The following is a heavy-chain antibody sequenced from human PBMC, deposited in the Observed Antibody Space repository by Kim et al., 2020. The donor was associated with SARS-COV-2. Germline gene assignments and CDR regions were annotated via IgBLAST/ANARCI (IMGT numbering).Heavy chain of an antibody. Sequence: GGSLRLSCAASGFTFSNAWMSWVRQAPGKGLEWVGRIKSKTDGGTTDYAAPVKGRFTISRDDSKNTLYLQMNSLKTEDTAVYYCTTDPQGEQWLVFYFDYWGQGTLVTVSS. J-gene: IGHJ4*02. V-gene: IGHV3-15*01. D-gene: IGHD6-19*01. CDR3: TTDPQGEQWLVFYFDY. CDR1: GFTFSNAW. CDR2: IKSKTDGGTT.